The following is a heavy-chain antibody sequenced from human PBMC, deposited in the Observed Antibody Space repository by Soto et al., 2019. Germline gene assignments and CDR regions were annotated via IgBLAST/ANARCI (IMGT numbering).Heavy chain of an antibody. J-gene: IGHJ4*02. CDR2: ISSSSSTI. D-gene: IGHD3-22*01. Sequence: GGLLRLSYTASGFNFGSYSMNWVRQAPGKGLEWVSYISSSSSTIYYADSVKGRFTISRDNAKNSLYLQMNSLRDEDTAVYYCARDLGYYDSSGYYQINWGQGTLVTVSS. V-gene: IGHV3-48*02. CDR1: GFNFGSYS. CDR3: ARDLGYYDSSGYYQIN.